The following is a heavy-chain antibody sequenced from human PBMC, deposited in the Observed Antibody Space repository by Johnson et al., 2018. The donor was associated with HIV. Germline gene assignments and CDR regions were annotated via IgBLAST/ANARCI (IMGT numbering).Heavy chain of an antibody. Sequence: VQLVESGGGLVQPGGSLRLSCAVSGFTVSSNYMSWVRQAPGKGLEWVSVIYSGGSTHFADSVKGRFTISRDNSKSTLYLQMNSLRAEDTAVYYCARPHFATVLQFLGDTVRGLLGLRWAMWG. CDR3: ARPHFATVLQFLGDTVRGLLGLRWAM. D-gene: IGHD3-3*01. J-gene: IGHJ1*01. V-gene: IGHV3-66*04. CDR2: IYSGGST. CDR1: GFTVSSNY.